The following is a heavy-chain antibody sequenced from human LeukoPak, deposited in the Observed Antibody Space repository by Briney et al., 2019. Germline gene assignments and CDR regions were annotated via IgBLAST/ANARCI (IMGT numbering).Heavy chain of an antibody. Sequence: PGGSLRLSCAASGFTFSSYAMHWVRQAPGKGLEWVAVISYDGSNKYYAGSVKGRFTISRDNSKNTLYLQMNSLRAEDTAVYYCASYYGAYGGFDYWGQGTLVTVSS. V-gene: IGHV3-30*04. J-gene: IGHJ4*02. CDR3: ASYYGAYGGFDY. D-gene: IGHD3-10*01. CDR1: GFTFSSYA. CDR2: ISYDGSNK.